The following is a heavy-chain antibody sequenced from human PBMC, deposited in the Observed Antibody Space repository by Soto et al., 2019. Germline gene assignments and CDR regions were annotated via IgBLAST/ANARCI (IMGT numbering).Heavy chain of an antibody. CDR1: GGSISSINW. CDR2: IYHDGST. CDR3: ARSTGVSPTHHFDP. V-gene: IGHV4-4*02. D-gene: IGHD6-13*01. J-gene: IGHJ5*02. Sequence: QVQLQESGPRLVKPSGTLSLTCGVSGGSISSINWWSWVRQSPGKGLEWIGEIYHDGSTNYNPSLNRRVNISVEKSKNQFYLKVTSVTAADTAVYYCARSTGVSPTHHFDPWGQGTLVTVSS.